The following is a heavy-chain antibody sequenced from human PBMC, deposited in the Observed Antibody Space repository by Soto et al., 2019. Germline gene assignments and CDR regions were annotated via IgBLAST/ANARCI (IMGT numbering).Heavy chain of an antibody. CDR2: IIPILGIA. J-gene: IGHJ4*02. D-gene: IGHD3-10*01. CDR1: GGTFSSYT. Sequence: QVQLVQSGAEVKKPGSSVKVSCKASGGTFSSYTISWVRQAPGQGLEWMGRIIPILGIANYAQKFQGRVTITADKSTSTAYMELSSLRSEDTAVYYFARDGGYGSGSYPVRGYFDYWGQGTLVTVSS. CDR3: ARDGGYGSGSYPVRGYFDY. V-gene: IGHV1-69*08.